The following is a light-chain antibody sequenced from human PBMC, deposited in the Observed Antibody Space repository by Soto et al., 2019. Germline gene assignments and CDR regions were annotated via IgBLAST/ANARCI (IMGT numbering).Light chain of an antibody. Sequence: QSALTQPASVSGSPGQAIAISCTGTSSDVGGYDYVSWYQQHPGKAPKLMIYDVSNRPSRGSNRFSGSKSDNTASLTISGLQAEDEADYYCSSYTSSSTYVFGTGTKVTVL. CDR1: SSDVGGYDY. CDR2: DVS. V-gene: IGLV2-14*03. CDR3: SSYTSSSTYV. J-gene: IGLJ1*01.